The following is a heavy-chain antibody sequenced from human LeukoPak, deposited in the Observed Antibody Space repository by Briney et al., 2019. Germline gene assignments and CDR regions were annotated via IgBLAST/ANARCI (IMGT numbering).Heavy chain of an antibody. CDR2: IKRDGSEK. J-gene: IGHJ4*02. Sequence: GGSLRLSCAASGFNFSSYWMSWVRQAPGTGLQWVANIKRDGSEKYYVGSVKGRFTISRDNAKNSLFLQMNSLRAEDTAVYYCASSFSRAYAGGGYWGQGTLVTVSS. V-gene: IGHV3-7*01. CDR3: ASSFSRAYAGGGY. D-gene: IGHD3-10*01. CDR1: GFNFSSYW.